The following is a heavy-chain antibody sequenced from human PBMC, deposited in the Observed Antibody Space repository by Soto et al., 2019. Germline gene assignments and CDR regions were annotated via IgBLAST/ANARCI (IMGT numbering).Heavy chain of an antibody. Sequence: QVQLVQSGAEVKKPGASVKVSCQTSGFNFSTYYFNWVRQAAGQGPEWMGWLNPRNGQTGYVQKFRGRVTMTRETSIPTVSLELSRLTSEDTAIYFCARETDTSMVDYWGQGTLVTVSS. CDR1: GFNFSTYY. D-gene: IGHD5-18*01. J-gene: IGHJ4*02. V-gene: IGHV1-8*01. CDR3: ARETDTSMVDY. CDR2: LNPRNGQT.